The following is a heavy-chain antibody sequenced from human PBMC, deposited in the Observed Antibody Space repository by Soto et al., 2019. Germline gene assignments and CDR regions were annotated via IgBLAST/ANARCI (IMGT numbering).Heavy chain of an antibody. D-gene: IGHD3-22*01. J-gene: IGHJ6*02. Sequence: ASVKVSCKASGYTFTSYTIHLVRQAPGQRLEWMGWINAGNGNTKYSQKFQGRVTITRDTSASPAYMELSSLRSEDTAVYYCAREYDFGSSGYYYGVDVWGQGTTVTVS. CDR1: GYTFTSYT. V-gene: IGHV1-3*01. CDR2: INAGNGNT. CDR3: AREYDFGSSGYYYGVDV.